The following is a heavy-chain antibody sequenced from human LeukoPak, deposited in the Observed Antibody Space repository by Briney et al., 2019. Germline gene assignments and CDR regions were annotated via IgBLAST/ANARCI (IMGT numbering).Heavy chain of an antibody. CDR1: GGSISSYY. V-gene: IGHV4-59*08. CDR3: ARKGEHYYDSGTLWTAWFDL. D-gene: IGHD3-10*01. CDR2: IHYSGST. Sequence: SETLSLTCTVSGGSISSYYWSWIRQPPGKGLEWIGYIHYSGSTNYNPSLKSRVTISVDTSKNQFSLKLSSVTAADTAVYYCARKGEHYYDSGTLWTAWFDLWGQATLVT. J-gene: IGHJ5*02.